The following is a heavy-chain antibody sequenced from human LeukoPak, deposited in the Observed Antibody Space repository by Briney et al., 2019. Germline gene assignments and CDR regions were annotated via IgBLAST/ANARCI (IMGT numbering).Heavy chain of an antibody. CDR3: ASQLGGEEELVAYYMDV. J-gene: IGHJ6*03. CDR1: GGTFSSYA. D-gene: IGHD2-8*02. CDR2: IIPIFGTA. Sequence: ASVKVSCKASGGTFSSYAISWVRQAPGQGREWMGGIIPIFGTANYAQKFQGRVTITADESTSTAYMELSSLRSEDTAVYYCASQLGGEEELVAYYMDVWGRGTTVTVSS. V-gene: IGHV1-69*01.